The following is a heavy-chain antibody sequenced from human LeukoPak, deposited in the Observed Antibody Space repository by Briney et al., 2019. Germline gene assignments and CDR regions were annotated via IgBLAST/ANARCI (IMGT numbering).Heavy chain of an antibody. J-gene: IGHJ4*02. CDR1: GXTFSSYA. CDR2: ISGSGGST. D-gene: IGHD5-18*01. Sequence: QPGGSLRLSSAASGXTFSSYAMSWVRQAPGKGLERVPAISGSGGSTYYADSVKGRFTISRDNSKNTLYLQMNSLRAEDTAVYFCAKARGYSYGPRDYFDYWGQGTLVTVSS. CDR3: AKARGYSYGPRDYFDY. V-gene: IGHV3-23*01.